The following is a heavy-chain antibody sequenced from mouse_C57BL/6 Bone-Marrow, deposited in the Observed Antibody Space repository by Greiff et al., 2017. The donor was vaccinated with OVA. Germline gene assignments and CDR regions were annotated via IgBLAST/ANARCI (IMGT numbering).Heavy chain of an antibody. J-gene: IGHJ2*01. D-gene: IGHD1-1*01. Sequence: VQLQQPGTELVKPGASVKLSCKASGYTFTSYWMHWVKQRPGQGLEWIGNINPSNGGTNYNEKFKSKATLTVDKSSSTAYMQLSSLTSEDSAVYYCAGDITTVVATYYFDYWGQGTTLTVSS. CDR1: GYTFTSYW. CDR2: INPSNGGT. CDR3: AGDITTVVATYYFDY. V-gene: IGHV1-53*01.